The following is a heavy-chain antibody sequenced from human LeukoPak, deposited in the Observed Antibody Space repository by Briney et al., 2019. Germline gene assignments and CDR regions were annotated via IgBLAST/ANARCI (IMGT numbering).Heavy chain of an antibody. J-gene: IGHJ4*02. Sequence: QAGGSLRLSCAASGFTFGSYGMHWVPQAPGKGLELVAVISYDGSNKYYADSVKGRFTISRDNPKNTLYLQMNSLRAEDTAVYYCAKGRATFYFDYWGQGTLVTVSS. V-gene: IGHV3-30*18. D-gene: IGHD5-12*01. CDR2: ISYDGSNK. CDR3: AKGRATFYFDY. CDR1: GFTFGSYG.